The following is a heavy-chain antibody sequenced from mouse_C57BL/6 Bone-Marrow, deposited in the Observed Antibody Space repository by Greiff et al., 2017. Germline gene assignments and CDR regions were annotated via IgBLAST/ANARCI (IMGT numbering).Heavy chain of an antibody. J-gene: IGHJ3*01. D-gene: IGHD1-1*01. V-gene: IGHV1-85*01. CDR3: AEYYPFDY. CDR1: GYTFTSYD. CDR2: IYPRDGST. Sequence: QVQLQQPGPELVKPGASVKLSCKASGYTFTSYDINWVKQRPGQGLEWIGWIYPRDGSTKYNEKFKGKATLTVDTSSSTAYMELRSLTSEDSAVYYCAEYYPFDYGGRGTLVTVSA.